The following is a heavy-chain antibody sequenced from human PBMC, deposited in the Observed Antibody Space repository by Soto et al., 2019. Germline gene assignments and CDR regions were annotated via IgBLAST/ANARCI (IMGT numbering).Heavy chain of an antibody. V-gene: IGHV3-23*01. Sequence: EVQLLESGGGLVQPGGSLRLSCAASGFTFSNYAMTWVRQAPGKGLEWVSAISGSGGLTYYADSVKGRFTISRDNSKNTLYLQMTILRAEDTAIYYCAEVSPTVLRWASSSYFQHWGQGILVTVSS. J-gene: IGHJ1*01. D-gene: IGHD4-17*01. CDR3: AEVSPTVLRWASSSYFQH. CDR2: ISGSGGLT. CDR1: GFTFSNYA.